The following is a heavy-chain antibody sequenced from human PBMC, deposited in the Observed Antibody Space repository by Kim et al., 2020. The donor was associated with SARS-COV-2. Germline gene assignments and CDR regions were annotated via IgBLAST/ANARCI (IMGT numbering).Heavy chain of an antibody. CDR3: ARRRFDAFDI. V-gene: IGHV4-61*07. CDR2: ST. Sequence: STTHNPSLKSRVTISVDTSKNQFSLTLSSVTAADTAVYYCARRRFDAFDIWGQGTMVTVSS. J-gene: IGHJ3*02.